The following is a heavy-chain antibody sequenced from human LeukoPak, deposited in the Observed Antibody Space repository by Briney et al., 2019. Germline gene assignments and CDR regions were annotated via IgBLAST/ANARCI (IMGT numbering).Heavy chain of an antibody. D-gene: IGHD5-18*01. CDR1: GGTFGSYA. J-gene: IGHJ3*02. CDR3: ASQRYSYGVYDAFDI. CDR2: IIPIFGTA. V-gene: IGHV1-69*05. Sequence: ASVKVSCKASGGTFGSYAISWVRQAPGQGLEWMGRIIPIFGTANYAQKLQGRVTITTDESTSTAYMELSSLRSEDTAVYYCASQRYSYGVYDAFDIWGQGTMVTVSS.